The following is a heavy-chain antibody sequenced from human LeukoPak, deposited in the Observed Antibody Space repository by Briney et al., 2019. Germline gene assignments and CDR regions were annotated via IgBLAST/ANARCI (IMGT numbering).Heavy chain of an antibody. D-gene: IGHD3-22*01. CDR1: GFTFSNYW. CDR3: ARETYYYNSTGYYGYYFYYMDV. CDR2: IKQDGSEK. J-gene: IGHJ6*03. V-gene: IGHV3-7*01. Sequence: GRSLRLSCAASGFTFSNYWMSWVRQAPGKGLGWVANIKQDGSEKYYVDSVKGRFTISRDNAKNSLYLQMNSLRAEDTAVYYCARETYYYNSTGYYGYYFYYMDVWGKGTTVTVSS.